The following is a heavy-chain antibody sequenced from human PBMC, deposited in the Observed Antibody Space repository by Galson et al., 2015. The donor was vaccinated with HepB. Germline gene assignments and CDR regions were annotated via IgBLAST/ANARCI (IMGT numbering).Heavy chain of an antibody. V-gene: IGHV1-46*01. CDR2: INPSGGST. Sequence: SCKASGYTFTSYYMHWVRQAPGQGLEWMGIINPSGGSTSYAQKFQGRVTMTRDTSTSTVYMELSSLRSEDTAVYYCARAVYYYDSSGYYDWFDPWGQGTLVTVSS. CDR3: ARAVYYYDSSGYYDWFDP. J-gene: IGHJ5*02. D-gene: IGHD3-22*01. CDR1: GYTFTSYY.